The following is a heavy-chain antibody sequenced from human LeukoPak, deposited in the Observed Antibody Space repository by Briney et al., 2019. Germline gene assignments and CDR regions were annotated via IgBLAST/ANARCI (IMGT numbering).Heavy chain of an antibody. V-gene: IGHV1-69*05. CDR1: EGTFSSYA. D-gene: IGHD6-13*01. Sequence: ASVKVSCKASEGTFSSYAISWVRQAPGQGLEWMGGIIPIFGTANYAQKFQGRVTITTDESTSTAYMELSSLRSEDTAVYYCAREGDSGSSSWYTNWFDPWGQGTLVTVSS. CDR2: IIPIFGTA. CDR3: AREGDSGSSSWYTNWFDP. J-gene: IGHJ5*02.